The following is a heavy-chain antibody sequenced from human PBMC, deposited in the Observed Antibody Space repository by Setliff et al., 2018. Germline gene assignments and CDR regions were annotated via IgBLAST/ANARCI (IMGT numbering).Heavy chain of an antibody. CDR3: ARETTMTYYFYYMDA. Sequence: SETLSLTCTVSGGSISSSSYYWGWIRQPPGKGLEWIGTIYYSGSTYYNPSLKSRVTISMDTSKNHFSLKLSSVTAADTAVYYCARETTMTYYFYYMDAWGKGTTVTVSS. CDR2: IYYSGST. D-gene: IGHD4-17*01. V-gene: IGHV4-39*02. J-gene: IGHJ6*03. CDR1: GGSISSSSYY.